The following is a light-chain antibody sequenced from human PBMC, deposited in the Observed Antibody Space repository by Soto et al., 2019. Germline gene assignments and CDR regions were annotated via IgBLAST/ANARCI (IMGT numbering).Light chain of an antibody. CDR2: KTS. CDR3: QQYDSYPLT. CDR1: QSISSW. V-gene: IGKV1-5*03. Sequence: DIQMTPSPSTLSASVGDRVTITCRASQSISSWLAWYQKKPGKAPNLLIYKTSSLESGVPSRFSGSGSGTEFTLTVNSLQSDDFATYYCQQYDSYPLTFGGGTKVEIK. J-gene: IGKJ4*01.